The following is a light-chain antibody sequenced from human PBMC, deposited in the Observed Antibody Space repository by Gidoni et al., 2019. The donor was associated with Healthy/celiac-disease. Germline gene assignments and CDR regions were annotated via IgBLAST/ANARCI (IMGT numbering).Light chain of an antibody. CDR1: SSSVGGYNY. CDR3: SSYTSSSTVV. Sequence: QSALTQPASVSGSPGQSITISCTGTSSSVGGYNYVSWYQQHPGKAPKLMIYEVSNRPSGVPDRFSGSKSGNTASLTISGLQAEDEADYYCSSYTSSSTVVFGGGTKLTVL. J-gene: IGLJ2*01. V-gene: IGLV2-14*01. CDR2: EVS.